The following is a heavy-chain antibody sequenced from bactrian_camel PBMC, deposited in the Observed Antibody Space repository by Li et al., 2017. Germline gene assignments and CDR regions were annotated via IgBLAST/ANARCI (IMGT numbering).Heavy chain of an antibody. D-gene: IGHD1*01. V-gene: IGHV3S40*01. Sequence: VQLVESGGGSVQAGGSLRLSCIISGFEFTKTDMSWVRQAPGKEEEWVSHISRSGATQAYADSVQGRFTISRDNAKNTLYLQLDHLKTEDSAVYYCARGTRNHYAYSGQGTQVTVS. CDR1: GFEFTKTD. J-gene: IGHJ4*01. CDR2: ISRSGATQ.